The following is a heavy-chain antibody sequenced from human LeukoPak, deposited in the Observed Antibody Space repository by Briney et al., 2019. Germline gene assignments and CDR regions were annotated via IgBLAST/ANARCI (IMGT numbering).Heavy chain of an antibody. CDR1: GGSFSGYY. V-gene: IGHV4-34*01. Sequence: SETLSLTCAVYGGSFSGYYWSWIRQPPGKGLEWIGEINHSGSTNYNPSLKSRVTISVDTSKNQCSLKLSSVTAADTAVYYCARIVVVPAATDLYYYYGMDVWGQGTTVTVSS. J-gene: IGHJ6*02. CDR2: INHSGST. CDR3: ARIVVVPAATDLYYYYGMDV. D-gene: IGHD2-2*01.